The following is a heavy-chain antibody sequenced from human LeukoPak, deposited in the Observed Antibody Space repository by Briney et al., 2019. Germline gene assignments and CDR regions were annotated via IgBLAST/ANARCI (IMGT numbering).Heavy chain of an antibody. V-gene: IGHV4-59*01. Sequence: PSETLSLTCTVSAGSISSYYWSWIRQPPGKGLEWIGYIYYTGNTNYNPSLKSRATISVDTSKNQFSLKLTSVTAADTAVYYCARAGGYNSPFAYWGPGTLVTVSS. CDR1: AGSISSYY. J-gene: IGHJ4*02. CDR3: ARAGGYNSPFAY. D-gene: IGHD5-24*01. CDR2: IYYTGNT.